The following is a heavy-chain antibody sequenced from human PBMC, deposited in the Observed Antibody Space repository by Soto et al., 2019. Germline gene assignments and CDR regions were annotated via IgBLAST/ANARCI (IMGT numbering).Heavy chain of an antibody. Sequence: QVQLVQSGAEVKKPGASVKVSCKASGYTFTSYGISWVRQAPGQGLEWMGWISAYNGNTNYAQKLQGRVTMTTDTSTSTAYMELRSLRSDDTAVYYCARDRPNWHIVVVTSYYVMDVWGQGTTVTVSS. CDR2: ISAYNGNT. CDR3: ARDRPNWHIVVVTSYYVMDV. D-gene: IGHD2-21*02. V-gene: IGHV1-18*01. J-gene: IGHJ6*02. CDR1: GYTFTSYG.